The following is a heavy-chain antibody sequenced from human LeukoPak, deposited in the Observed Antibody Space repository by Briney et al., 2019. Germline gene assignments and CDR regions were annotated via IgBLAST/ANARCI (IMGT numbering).Heavy chain of an antibody. CDR2: ISYDGNNK. CDR3: AKDRTLYGDYFDY. Sequence: GRSLRLSCAASGFTFSSYGMHWVRQAPGKGLEWVAVISYDGNNKYYADSVKGRFTISRDNSKNTLYLQMNSLRAEDTAVYYCAKDRTLYGDYFDYWGQGTLVTVSS. D-gene: IGHD4-17*01. V-gene: IGHV3-30*18. J-gene: IGHJ4*02. CDR1: GFTFSSYG.